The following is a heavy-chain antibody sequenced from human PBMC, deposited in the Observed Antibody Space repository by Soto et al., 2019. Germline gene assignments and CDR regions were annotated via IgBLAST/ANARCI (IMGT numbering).Heavy chain of an antibody. V-gene: IGHV5-51*01. Sequence: GESLKISCKGSGYSFTSYWIGWVRQMPGKGLEWMGIIYPGDSDTRYSPSFQGQVTISADKSISTAYLQWSSLKASDTAMYYCARGRYEQWLANYYYGMDVWGQGTTVTVSS. J-gene: IGHJ6*02. D-gene: IGHD6-19*01. CDR1: GYSFTSYW. CDR3: ARGRYEQWLANYYYGMDV. CDR2: IYPGDSDT.